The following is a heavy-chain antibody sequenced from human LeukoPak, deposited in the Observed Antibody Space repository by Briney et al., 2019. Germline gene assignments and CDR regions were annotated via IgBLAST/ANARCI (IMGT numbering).Heavy chain of an antibody. CDR1: GFTVTTNY. CDR3: TRRLEYSGSKGVFDY. D-gene: IGHD1-26*01. V-gene: IGHV3-66*01. Sequence: GGSLRLSCAASGFTVTTNYMTWVRQAPGTGLEWDSIIYSGGYIDYADSVKGRFTISRDNSKNTLDLQMKSLRAEDTAVYYCTRRLEYSGSKGVFDYWGQGSLVTVST. CDR2: IYSGGYI. J-gene: IGHJ4*02.